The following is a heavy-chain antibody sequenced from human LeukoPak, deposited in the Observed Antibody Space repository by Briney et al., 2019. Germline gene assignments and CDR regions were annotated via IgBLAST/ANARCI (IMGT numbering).Heavy chain of an antibody. J-gene: IGHJ5*02. CDR1: GGSISSYY. CDR3: ARELGLYGSGSYYHPANWFDP. V-gene: IGHV4-4*07. Sequence: SETLSLTCTVSGGSISSYYWSWIRQPAGKGLEWIGRIYTNGRTNYNPSLKSRVTMSVDTSKNQFSLKLSSVTAADTAVYYCARELGLYGSGSYYHPANWFDPWGQGTLVTVSS. D-gene: IGHD3-10*01. CDR2: IYTNGRT.